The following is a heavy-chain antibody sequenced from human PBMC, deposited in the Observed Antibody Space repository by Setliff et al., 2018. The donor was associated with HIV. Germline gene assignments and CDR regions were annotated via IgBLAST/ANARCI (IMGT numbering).Heavy chain of an antibody. V-gene: IGHV4-39*01. Sequence: PSETLSLTCSVSGDSISSSSYYWGWIRQPPGKGLEWIGSIYYSGSTYYNPSLNSRVTISVDASKNQFSLKLSSGTAADTAVYYCARLYGSGSCQVDYWGQGTLVTVSS. D-gene: IGHD3-10*01. CDR3: ARLYGSGSCQVDY. CDR1: GDSISSSSYY. CDR2: IYYSGST. J-gene: IGHJ4*02.